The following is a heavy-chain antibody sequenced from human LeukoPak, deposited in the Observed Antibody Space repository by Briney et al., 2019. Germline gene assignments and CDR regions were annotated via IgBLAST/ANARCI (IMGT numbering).Heavy chain of an antibody. CDR2: INPLDSDT. Sequence: GESLKISCKGSGYPFDTYWTGWVRQTPGKGLEWMGIINPLDSDTRYSPSFQGQVTFSADKSIATAYLQWSSLAASDTAMYYCTRRIDYGDYDYWGQGTLVTVSS. D-gene: IGHD4-17*01. V-gene: IGHV5-51*01. J-gene: IGHJ4*02. CDR1: GYPFDTYW. CDR3: TRRIDYGDYDY.